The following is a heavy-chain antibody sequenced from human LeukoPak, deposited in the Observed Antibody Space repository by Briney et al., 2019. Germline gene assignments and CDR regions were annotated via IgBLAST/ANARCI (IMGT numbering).Heavy chain of an antibody. CDR1: GGSISSGSYY. V-gene: IGHV4-61*02. D-gene: IGHD6-19*01. CDR2: IYTSGST. J-gene: IGHJ6*02. Sequence: SETLSLTCTVSGGSISSGSYYWSWIRQPAGKGLGWIGRIYTSGSTNYNPSLKSRVTISVDTSKNQFSLKLSSVTAADTAVYYCAREFFSSGWYGKMDVWGQGTTVTVSS. CDR3: AREFFSSGWYGKMDV.